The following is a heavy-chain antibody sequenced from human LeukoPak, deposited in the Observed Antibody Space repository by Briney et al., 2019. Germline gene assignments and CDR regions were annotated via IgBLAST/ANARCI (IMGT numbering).Heavy chain of an antibody. D-gene: IGHD7-27*01. CDR2: IYTSGST. CDR3: AGTLGYYFDY. V-gene: IGHV4-61*02. Sequence: SDTLSLTCTVSGGCISSGSYYWSWIRQPAGKGLEWIGRIYTSGSTNYNPSLKSRVTISVDTSKNQFSLKLSSVTAADTAAYYCAGTLGYYFDYWGQGTLVTVSS. CDR1: GGCISSGSYY. J-gene: IGHJ4*02.